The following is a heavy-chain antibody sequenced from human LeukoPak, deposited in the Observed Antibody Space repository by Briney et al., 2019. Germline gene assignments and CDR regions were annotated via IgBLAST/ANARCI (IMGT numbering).Heavy chain of an antibody. J-gene: IGHJ5*02. Sequence: GGSLRLSCAASGFTFSTFAMIWVRQPPGKGLEWVSSIFPSGGEIHYADSVRGRFTISRDISKNTLYLQMNSLRVEDTAVYYCAKSKEDCCGSFDPWGQGTLVTVSS. V-gene: IGHV3-23*01. CDR2: IFPSGGEI. CDR1: GFTFSTFA. D-gene: IGHD2-15*01. CDR3: AKSKEDCCGSFDP.